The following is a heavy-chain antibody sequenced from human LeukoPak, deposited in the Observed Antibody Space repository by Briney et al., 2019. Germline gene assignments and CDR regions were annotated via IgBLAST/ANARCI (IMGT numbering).Heavy chain of an antibody. Sequence: ASVKVSCKASGYTFTGYYMHWVRQAPGQGLEWMGWINPNSGGTNYAQKFQGRVTMTRDTSISTAYMELSRLRSDDTAVYYCARAALYHYYYYMDVWGKGTTVTVSS. V-gene: IGHV1-2*02. CDR1: GYTFTGYY. CDR3: ARAALYHYYYYMDV. D-gene: IGHD2-15*01. CDR2: INPNSGGT. J-gene: IGHJ6*03.